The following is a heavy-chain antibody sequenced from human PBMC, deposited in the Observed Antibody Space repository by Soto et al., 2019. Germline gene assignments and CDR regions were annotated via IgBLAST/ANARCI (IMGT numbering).Heavy chain of an antibody. CDR2: ISAGGRTT. V-gene: IGHV3-23*01. CDR3: ARDRRGVLDP. Sequence: EVQLLGSGGGLVQPGGSLRLSCAASGFSFSDYDMSWVRQAPGKGLEWVSAISAGGRTTYYADSVKGRFTISRDNSKDTMYLQMNSLRVEDTAVFYCARDRRGVLDPWGQGIPVTVSS. J-gene: IGHJ5*02. CDR1: GFSFSDYD.